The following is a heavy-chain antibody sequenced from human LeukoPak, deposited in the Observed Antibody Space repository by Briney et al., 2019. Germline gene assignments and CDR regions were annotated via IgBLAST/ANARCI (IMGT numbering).Heavy chain of an antibody. CDR1: GFSFNTYA. CDR2: IYSGGST. CDR3: ASRRGYSYGQVDY. D-gene: IGHD5-18*01. Sequence: PGGSLRLSCAASGFSFNTYAMSWVRQAPGKGLEWVSVIYSGGSTYYADSVKGRFTISRDNSKNTLYLQMNSLRAEDTAVYYCASRRGYSYGQVDYWGQGTLVTVSS. V-gene: IGHV3-53*01. J-gene: IGHJ4*02.